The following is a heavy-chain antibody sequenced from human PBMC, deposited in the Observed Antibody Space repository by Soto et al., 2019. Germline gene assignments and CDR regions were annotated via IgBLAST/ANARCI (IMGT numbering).Heavy chain of an antibody. D-gene: IGHD3-9*01. V-gene: IGHV4-39*01. CDR1: GGSVSSSSYY. CDR2: VYYSGRT. J-gene: IGHJ4*02. Sequence: QLQLQESGPGLVKPSETLSLTCTVSGGSVSSSSYYWGWVRQPPGKGLEWIGSVYYSGRTYYNQSLESRVTISIDKSKNQFSLELMSLSAADTAVYYCGRLEGLATISYYFDYWGQGALVTVSS. CDR3: GRLEGLATISYYFDY.